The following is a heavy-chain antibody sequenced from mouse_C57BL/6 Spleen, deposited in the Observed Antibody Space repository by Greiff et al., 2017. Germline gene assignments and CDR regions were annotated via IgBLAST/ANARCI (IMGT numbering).Heavy chain of an antibody. CDR1: GYTFTSYW. CDR2: IYPGNSDT. D-gene: IGHD2-3*01. Sequence: EVQLQQSGTVLARPGASVKMSCKTSGYTFTSYWMHWVKQRPGQGLEWIGAIYPGNSDTSYNQKFKGKAKLTAVTSASNAYMELSSLTNEDSAVYYCTEGRLLLYAMDYWGQGTSVTVSS. V-gene: IGHV1-5*01. J-gene: IGHJ4*01. CDR3: TEGRLLLYAMDY.